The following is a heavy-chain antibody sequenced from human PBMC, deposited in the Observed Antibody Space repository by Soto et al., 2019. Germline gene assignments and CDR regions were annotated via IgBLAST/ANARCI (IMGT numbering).Heavy chain of an antibody. CDR3: ARGYWGWFDP. D-gene: IGHD3-10*01. J-gene: IGHJ5*02. V-gene: IGHV4-31*03. CDR1: GGSISSGGYY. CDR2: IYYSGST. Sequence: SETLSLTCTVSGGSISSGGYYWSWIRQHPGKGLEWIGYIYYSGSTYYNPSLKSRVTISVDTSKNQFSLKLSSVTAADTAVYYCARGYWGWFDPWGQGTLVTVSS.